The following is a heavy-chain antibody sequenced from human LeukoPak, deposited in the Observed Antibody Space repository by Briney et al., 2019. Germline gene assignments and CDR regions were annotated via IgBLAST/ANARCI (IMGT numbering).Heavy chain of an antibody. CDR1: GGTFSSYA. V-gene: IGHV1-69*06. CDR3: ARWEMSTKYYYYYYMDV. Sequence: SVKVSCKASGGTFSSYAISWVRQAPGQGLEWMGGIIPIFGTANYAQKFQGRVTITADKSTSTAYTELSSLRSEDTAVYYCARWEMSTKYYYYYYMDVWGKGTTVTVSS. CDR2: IIPIFGTA. D-gene: IGHD5-24*01. J-gene: IGHJ6*03.